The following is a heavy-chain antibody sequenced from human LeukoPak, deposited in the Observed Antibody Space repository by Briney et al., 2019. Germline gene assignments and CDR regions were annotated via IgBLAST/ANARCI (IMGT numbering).Heavy chain of an antibody. J-gene: IGHJ3*02. Sequence: GASVKVSCKASVYTFTIYGSSWVRHAPGQGLGLVGGISAYNGNRNYAHKLQGRVTMTTDTSTSTAYMELRSLRSDDTAVYYCARAYCSGGSCLGENDAFDIWGQGTMVTVSS. D-gene: IGHD2-15*01. CDR1: VYTFTIYG. CDR3: ARAYCSGGSCLGENDAFDI. CDR2: ISAYNGNR. V-gene: IGHV1-18*01.